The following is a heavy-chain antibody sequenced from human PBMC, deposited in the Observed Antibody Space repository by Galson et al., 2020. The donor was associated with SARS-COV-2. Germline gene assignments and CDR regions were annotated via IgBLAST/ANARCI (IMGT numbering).Heavy chain of an antibody. J-gene: IGHJ4*02. CDR2: IDWDDDK. CDR3: ARRGSGLRLDY. Sequence: SGPTLVKPTQTLTLTCTVSGFSLSTSGLSVSWIRQPPGKALEWLARIDWDDDKYYSTSLETRLTISKDTSKNQVVLRLANMDPVDTATYYCARRGSGLRLDYWGQGTLVTVSS. V-gene: IGHV2-70*11. CDR1: GFSLSTSGLS. D-gene: IGHD3-16*01.